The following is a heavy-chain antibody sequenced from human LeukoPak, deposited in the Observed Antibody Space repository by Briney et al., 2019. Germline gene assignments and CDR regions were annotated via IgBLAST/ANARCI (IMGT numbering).Heavy chain of an antibody. D-gene: IGHD2-2*01. V-gene: IGHV1-2*02. CDR2: INPNSGGT. Sequence: ASVKVSCKASGYTFTADYVYWVRQAPGQGLQWMGWINPNSGGTKYAQKFQGRVTMTRDTSISTAYMELSRLTSADTAIYYCARFYQPHDAFEISGQGTMVTVSS. J-gene: IGHJ3*02. CDR3: ARFYQPHDAFEI. CDR1: GYTFTADY.